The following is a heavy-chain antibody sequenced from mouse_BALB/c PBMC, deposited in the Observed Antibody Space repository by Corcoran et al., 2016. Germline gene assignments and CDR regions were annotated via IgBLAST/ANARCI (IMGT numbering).Heavy chain of an antibody. J-gene: IGHJ2*01. V-gene: IGHV1-18*01. Sequence: EVLLQQSGPELMKPGASVKIPCKASGYTFTDYNMDWVKQSHGKSLEWIGDINPNNGGTIYNQKFKGKATLTVDKSSSTAYMELRSLTSEDTAVYYCARRDPTVVYFDYWGQGTTLTVSS. CDR2: INPNNGGT. CDR3: ARRDPTVVYFDY. D-gene: IGHD1-1*01. CDR1: GYTFTDYN.